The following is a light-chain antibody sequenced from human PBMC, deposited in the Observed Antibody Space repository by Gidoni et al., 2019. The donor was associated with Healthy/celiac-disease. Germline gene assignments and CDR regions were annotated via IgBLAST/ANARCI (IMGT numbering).Light chain of an antibody. CDR2: AAS. J-gene: IGKJ4*01. CDR3: QQSYSTPLT. CDR1: QSISSY. Sequence: DIQMTQFQSSLSSSVGDRVTINFRASQSISSYLNWYQQKPGKAPKLLIYAASSLQSGVPSRFSGSGSGTDFTLTISSLQPEDFATYYCQQSYSTPLTFXGXTKVEIK. V-gene: IGKV1-39*01.